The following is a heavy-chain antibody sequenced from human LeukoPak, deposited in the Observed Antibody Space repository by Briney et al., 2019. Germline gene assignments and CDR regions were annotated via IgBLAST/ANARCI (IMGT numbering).Heavy chain of an antibody. V-gene: IGHV4-39*07. CDR2: GYYSGTN. J-gene: IGHJ5*02. Sequence: SETLSLTCTVSDDSISSSNYYWSWIRQPPGKGLEWIGSGYYSGTNYYKLSLKSRVTISVDTSKNQFSLKLSSVTAADTAVYYCARYSSTEGYVSPWGQGTLVTVSS. CDR3: ARYSSTEGYVSP. CDR1: DDSISSSNYY. D-gene: IGHD3-9*01.